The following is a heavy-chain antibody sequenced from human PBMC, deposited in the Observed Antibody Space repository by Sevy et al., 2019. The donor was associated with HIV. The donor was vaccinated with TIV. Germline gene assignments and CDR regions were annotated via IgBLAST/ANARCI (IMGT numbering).Heavy chain of an antibody. V-gene: IGHV4-34*01. CDR3: ARGRQAYVVVVPSTVPFDY. Sequence: SETLSLTCAVYGGSFSGYFWNWIRRSPGKGLEWIGVRNHSGTLKYNPSLKSRVTISVDASKNQLSLHLRSVTAADTAVYYCARGRQAYVVVVPSTVPFDYWGQGTLVTVSS. CDR1: GGSFSGYF. CDR2: RNHSGTL. D-gene: IGHD2-2*01. J-gene: IGHJ4*02.